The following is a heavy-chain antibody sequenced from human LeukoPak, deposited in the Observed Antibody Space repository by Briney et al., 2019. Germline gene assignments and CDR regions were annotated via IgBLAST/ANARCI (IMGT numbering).Heavy chain of an antibody. J-gene: IGHJ4*02. D-gene: IGHD4-17*01. V-gene: IGHV3-30*18. CDR3: AKDRATVTTYFDY. CDR2: ISYDGSNK. Sequence: GGSLRLSCAASGFTFSSYWMSWVRQAPGKGLEWVAVISYDGSNKYYADSVKGRFTISRDNSKNTLYLQMNSLRAEDTAVYYCAKDRATVTTYFDYWGQGTLVTVSS. CDR1: GFTFSSYW.